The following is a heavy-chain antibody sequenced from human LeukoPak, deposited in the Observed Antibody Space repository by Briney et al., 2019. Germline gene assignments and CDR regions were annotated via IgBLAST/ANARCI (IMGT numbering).Heavy chain of an antibody. CDR2: IYHSGST. Sequence: SETLSLTCAVSGGSISSGGYSWSWIRQPPGKGLEWIGYIYHSGSTYYNPSLKSRVTISVDRSKNQFSLKLSSVTAAYTAVYYCASRTDDSSGYYYYWGQGTLVTVSS. CDR1: GGSISSGGYS. D-gene: IGHD3-22*01. J-gene: IGHJ4*02. V-gene: IGHV4-30-2*01. CDR3: ASRTDDSSGYYYY.